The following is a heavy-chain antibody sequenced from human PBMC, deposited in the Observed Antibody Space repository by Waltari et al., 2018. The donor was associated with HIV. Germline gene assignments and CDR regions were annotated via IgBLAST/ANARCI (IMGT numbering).Heavy chain of an antibody. CDR1: GLSFTSSW. CDR2: INTDGTYT. V-gene: IGHV3-74*03. CDR3: AVPRCNRANCHFAS. D-gene: IGHD1-1*01. Sequence: EVRLEESGGGLVQTGGSLRRSCAADGLSFTSSWMHWVRQVPGKRPEWVSRINTDGTYTTYADAVRGRFSNSRDNAKNTLYLQMNSLKVEDTAVYFCAVPRCNRANCHFASWGQGTLVTVSS. J-gene: IGHJ4*02.